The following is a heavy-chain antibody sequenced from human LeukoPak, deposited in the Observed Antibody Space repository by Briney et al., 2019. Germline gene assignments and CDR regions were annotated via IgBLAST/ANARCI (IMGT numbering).Heavy chain of an antibody. Sequence: GGSLRLSCAASGFTFSSHGMHWVRQAPGKGREWVAVIWYDGGKKYYADTVKGRFTISRDNYKNTLFLQMNSLRADDTAVYYCARGATIWYGMDAWGQGTTVTVSS. J-gene: IGHJ6*02. CDR1: GFTFSSHG. V-gene: IGHV3-33*01. CDR2: IWYDGGKK. CDR3: ARGATIWYGMDA. D-gene: IGHD5-24*01.